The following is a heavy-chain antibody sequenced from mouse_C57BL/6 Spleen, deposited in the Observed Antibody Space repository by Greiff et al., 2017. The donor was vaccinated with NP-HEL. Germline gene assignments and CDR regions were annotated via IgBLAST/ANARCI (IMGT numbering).Heavy chain of an antibody. Sequence: VQLQQSGPELVKPGASVKISCKASGYTFTDYYMNWVKQSHGKSLEWIGDINPNNGGTSYNQKFKGKATLTVDKSSSTAYMELRSLTSEDSAVYYCARLRDGYSFAYWGQGTLVTVSA. J-gene: IGHJ3*01. CDR2: INPNNGGT. D-gene: IGHD2-3*01. CDR1: GYTFTDYY. CDR3: ARLRDGYSFAY. V-gene: IGHV1-26*01.